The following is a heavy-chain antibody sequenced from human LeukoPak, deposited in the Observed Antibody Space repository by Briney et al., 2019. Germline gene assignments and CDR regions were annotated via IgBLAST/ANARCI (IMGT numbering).Heavy chain of an antibody. CDR2: ISWNSGSI. V-gene: IGHV3-9*01. J-gene: IGHJ6*03. Sequence: GGSLRLSCAASGFTFDDYAMHWVRQAPGKGLEWVSGISWNSGSIGYADSVKGRFTISRDNAKNSLYLQMNSLRAEDTALYYCAKDGPNSSVYYYMDVWGKGTTVTASS. CDR3: AKDGPNSSVYYYMDV. CDR1: GFTFDDYA. D-gene: IGHD6-25*01.